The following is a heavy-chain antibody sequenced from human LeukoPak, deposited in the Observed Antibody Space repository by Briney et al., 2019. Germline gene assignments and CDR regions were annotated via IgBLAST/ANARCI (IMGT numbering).Heavy chain of an antibody. CDR1: GFTFSSYN. CDR2: ISGSGNYI. Sequence: GGSLRLSCTASGFTFSSYNMNWVRQAPGKELEWVSSISGSGNYIYYAGSVKGRFTISRDNAKNSLYLQMNSLRAEDTAVYYCARENTALAFNWFDPRGQGTQVTVSS. CDR3: ARENTALAFNWFDP. J-gene: IGHJ5*02. V-gene: IGHV3-21*01. D-gene: IGHD5-18*01.